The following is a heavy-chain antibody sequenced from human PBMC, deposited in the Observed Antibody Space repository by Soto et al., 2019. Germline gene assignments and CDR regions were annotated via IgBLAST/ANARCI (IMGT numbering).Heavy chain of an antibody. Sequence: QVQLVQSGAEVKKPGASVKVSCKASGYTLTTFFMHWVRQAPGQGLEWMGVINPGYPAGRSTNYAQKVQGRVNMTPDASTSTVYRELSRLRSDDTTVYYCAREAIVAGATTGMDVWGQGTTVTVSS. CDR2: INPGYPAGRST. D-gene: IGHD1-26*01. CDR3: AREAIVAGATTGMDV. J-gene: IGHJ6*02. V-gene: IGHV1-46*01. CDR1: GYTLTTFF.